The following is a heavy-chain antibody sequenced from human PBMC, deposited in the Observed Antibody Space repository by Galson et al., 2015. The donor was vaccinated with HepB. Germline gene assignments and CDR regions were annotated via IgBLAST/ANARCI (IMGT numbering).Heavy chain of an antibody. V-gene: IGHV3-23*01. CDR2: MSGTGGTT. J-gene: IGHJ4*02. CDR3: AKVAVVVTTIPYYFDY. Sequence: SLRLSCATFGFTFSRYAMSWVRQAPGKGLEWVLGMSGTGGTTFYSDSVKGRFTISRDNSKNTLYLQMNSLRVEDTAVYYCAKVAVVVTTIPYYFDYWGQGTQVTVSS. D-gene: IGHD2-21*02. CDR1: GFTFSRYA.